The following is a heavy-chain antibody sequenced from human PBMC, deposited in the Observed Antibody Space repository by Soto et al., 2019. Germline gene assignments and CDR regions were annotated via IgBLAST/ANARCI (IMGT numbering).Heavy chain of an antibody. V-gene: IGHV3-33*01. CDR1: GFTISTHG. J-gene: IGHJ4*02. Sequence: QVQLVESGGGVVQPGTSLRLSCAASGFTISTHGMHWVRQAPGKGLEWVANIWYDGSNRFYADSVKGRFTISKDNSKNTLYLQMSSLRAEDTAVYYCAAATTWNFHFHYVGQGTQVTVSS. CDR3: AAATTWNFHFHY. CDR2: IWYDGSNR. D-gene: IGHD1-7*01.